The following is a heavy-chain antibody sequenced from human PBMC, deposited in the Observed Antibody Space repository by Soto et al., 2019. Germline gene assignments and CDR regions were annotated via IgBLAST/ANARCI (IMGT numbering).Heavy chain of an antibody. D-gene: IGHD1-26*01. CDR1: GFTFSSYA. CDR2: ISYDGSNK. J-gene: IGHJ4*02. CDR3: AREAVGARAGAFDY. V-gene: IGHV3-30-3*01. Sequence: QVQLVESGGGVVQPGRSLRLSCAASGFTFSSYAMHWVRQAPGKGLEWVAVISYDGSNKYYADSGKGRFTISRDNSKNTLYLQMNSLRAEDTAVYYCAREAVGARAGAFDYWGQGTLVTVSS.